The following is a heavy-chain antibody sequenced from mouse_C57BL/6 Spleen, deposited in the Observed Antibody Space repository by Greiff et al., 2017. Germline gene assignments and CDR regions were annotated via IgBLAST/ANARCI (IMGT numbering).Heavy chain of an antibody. D-gene: IGHD4-1*01. CDR3: ARGETGTKFPFDY. CDR1: GYTFTSYW. CDR2: IDPNSGGT. Sequence: QVQLQQPGAELVKPGASVKLSCKASGYTFTSYWMHWVKQRPGRGLEWIGRIDPNSGGTKYNAKFKSKATLTVYKPSSTAYMQLSSLTSEDSAVYYCARGETGTKFPFDYWGQGTTLTVSS. J-gene: IGHJ2*01. V-gene: IGHV1-72*01.